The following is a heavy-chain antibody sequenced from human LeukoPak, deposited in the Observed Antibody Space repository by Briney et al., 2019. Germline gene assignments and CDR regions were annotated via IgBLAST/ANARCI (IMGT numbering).Heavy chain of an antibody. J-gene: IGHJ6*02. CDR3: ARDAVDTANAV. D-gene: IGHD5-18*01. Sequence: PGGSLRLSCAASGFTFSDYGMHWVRQAPGKGLEWVAVISYDGSNKYYSDSVKGRFTISRDNPKNTLSLQMNSLRAEDTAVYYCARDAVDTANAVWGQGTTVTVSS. CDR1: GFTFSDYG. V-gene: IGHV3-30*03. CDR2: ISYDGSNK.